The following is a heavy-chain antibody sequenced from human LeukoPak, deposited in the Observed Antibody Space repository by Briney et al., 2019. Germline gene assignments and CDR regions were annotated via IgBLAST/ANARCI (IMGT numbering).Heavy chain of an antibody. CDR2: INPNSGGT. V-gene: IGHV1-2*02. CDR1: GYTFTGYY. CDR3: ARDRYYGVNGGFDY. Sequence: ASEKVSCKASGYTFTGYYMHWVRQAPGQGLEWMGWINPNSGGTNYAQKFQGRVTMTRDTSISTAYMELSRLRSDDTAVYYCARDRYYGVNGGFDYWGQGTLVTVSS. D-gene: IGHD4-17*01. J-gene: IGHJ4*02.